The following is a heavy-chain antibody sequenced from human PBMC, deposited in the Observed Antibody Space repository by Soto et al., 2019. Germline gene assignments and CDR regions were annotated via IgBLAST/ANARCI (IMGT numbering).Heavy chain of an antibody. D-gene: IGHD3-22*01. V-gene: IGHV4-31*03. CDR3: ARVVISGAMIVVVDY. Sequence: QVQLQESGPGLVKPSQTLSLTCTVSGGSISSGGYYWSWIRQHPGKGLEWIGYIYYSGSTYYNPSLKSRVTISVDTSKNQFSLKLSSVTAADTAVYYCARVVISGAMIVVVDYWGQGTLVTVSS. CDR2: IYYSGST. CDR1: GGSISSGGYY. J-gene: IGHJ4*02.